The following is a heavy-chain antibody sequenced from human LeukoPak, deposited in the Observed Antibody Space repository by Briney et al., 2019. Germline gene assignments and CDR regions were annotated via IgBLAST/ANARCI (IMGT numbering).Heavy chain of an antibody. CDR2: ISGSGGAT. CDR3: ARGGVDHYGSGTYYLMYYFDH. D-gene: IGHD3-10*01. V-gene: IGHV3-23*01. CDR1: GFTFNTYG. J-gene: IGHJ4*02. Sequence: GGTLRLSCAASGFTFNTYGMSWVRQAPGKGLEWVSGISGSGGATYYADSVRGRFTVSRDDPHNTLYLQMNSVRAEDTAVYFCARGGVDHYGSGTYYLMYYFDHWGQGALVTVSS.